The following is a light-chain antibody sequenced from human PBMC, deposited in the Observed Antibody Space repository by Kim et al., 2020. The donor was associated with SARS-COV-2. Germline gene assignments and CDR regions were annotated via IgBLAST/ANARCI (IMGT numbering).Light chain of an antibody. J-gene: IGKJ1*01. V-gene: IGKV1-6*01. Sequence: ASVGDRVTSTCRTSQDIKNDLSWYQQRPGRAPKLLVYLASRLQSGVPSRFSGSGSGTDFTLTISSLQPEDFATYYCLQDYNYPRAFGQGTKVEIK. CDR1: QDIKND. CDR3: LQDYNYPRA. CDR2: LAS.